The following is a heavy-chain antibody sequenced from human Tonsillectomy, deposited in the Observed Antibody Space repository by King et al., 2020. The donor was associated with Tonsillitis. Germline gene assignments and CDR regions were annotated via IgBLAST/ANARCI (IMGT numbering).Heavy chain of an antibody. V-gene: IGHV3-49*04. J-gene: IGHJ6*03. D-gene: IGHD2-2*01. CDR2: IRIKAYGETT. Sequence: VQLVESGGGLVQPGRSLRLSCTASGFSFGDYTMNWVRQAPGKGLEWVVFIRIKAYGETTQCAAAVKGRFTISRDDSKSIAYLQMNSLKTEDTAVYYCSRVRGSRTTSGLYYYYMDVWGKGTTVTVSS. CDR3: SRVRGSRTTSGLYYYYMDV. CDR1: GFSFGDYT.